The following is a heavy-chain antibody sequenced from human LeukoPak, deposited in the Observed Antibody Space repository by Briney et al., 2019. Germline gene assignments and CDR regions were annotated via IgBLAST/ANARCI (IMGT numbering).Heavy chain of an antibody. V-gene: IGHV3-30*04. CDR3: ATGDCMTTSYPAPRYFYYAMIV. CDR1: GFTFSSFA. D-gene: IGHD2-2*01. CDR2: ISYDGNTK. Sequence: GRSLRLPCAASGFTFSSFAMHWVRQAPGKGLDWVAVISYDGNTKFYADSVKGRFTISRDNSKNTLYLEMNSLRDDDTAVYYCATGDCMTTSYPAPRYFYYAMIVWGKGTTVTVSS. J-gene: IGHJ6*04.